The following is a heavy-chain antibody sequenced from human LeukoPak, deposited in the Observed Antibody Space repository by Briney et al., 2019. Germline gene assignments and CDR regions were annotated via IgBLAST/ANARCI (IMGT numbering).Heavy chain of an antibody. CDR1: GGSVSSSY. CDR2: IYYTGST. V-gene: IGHV4-59*02. D-gene: IGHD6-19*01. CDR3: ASSSGWTNLDY. Sequence: SETLSLACTVSGGSVSSSYWSWIRQPPGKGMEWIGFIYYTGSTNYNPSLKSRVTISVDTSKNQFSLKLSSVTAADTAVYYCASSSGWTNLDYWGQGTLVTVSS. J-gene: IGHJ4*02.